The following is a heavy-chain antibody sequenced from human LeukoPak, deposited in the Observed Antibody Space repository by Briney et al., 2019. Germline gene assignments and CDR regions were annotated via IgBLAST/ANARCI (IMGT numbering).Heavy chain of an antibody. CDR1: GFTFSSYE. J-gene: IGHJ3*02. CDR2: ISSSGSTI. Sequence: GGSLRLSCAASGFTFSSYEMNWVRQAPAKGLEWVSYISSSGSTIYYADSVKGRFTISRDNAKNSLYLQMNSLRAEDTAVYYCARVGCSGGSCYIDAFDIWGQGTMVTVSS. D-gene: IGHD2-15*01. V-gene: IGHV3-48*03. CDR3: ARVGCSGGSCYIDAFDI.